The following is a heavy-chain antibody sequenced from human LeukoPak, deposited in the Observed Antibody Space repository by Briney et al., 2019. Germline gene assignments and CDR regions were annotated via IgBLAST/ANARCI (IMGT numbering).Heavy chain of an antibody. V-gene: IGHV3-30-3*01. CDR3: ARDLPGDY. CDR1: GFTFSSYA. CDR2: ISYDGSNK. Sequence: GGSLRLFCAASGFTFSSYAMHWVRQAPGKGLEWVAVISYDGSNKYYADSVKGRFTISRDNSKNTLYLQMNSLRAEDTAVYYCARDLPGDYWGQGTLVTVSS. J-gene: IGHJ4*02.